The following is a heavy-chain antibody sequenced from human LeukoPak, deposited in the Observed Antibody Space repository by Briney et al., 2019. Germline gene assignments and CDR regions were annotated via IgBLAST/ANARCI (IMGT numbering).Heavy chain of an antibody. V-gene: IGHV3-15*01. D-gene: IGHD3-16*01. J-gene: IGHJ3*02. CDR1: GFTFSNAW. CDR2: IKSKTDGRTT. Sequence: GGSLRLSCAASGFTFSNAWMSWVRQAPGKGLEWVGRIKSKTDGRTTDYAAPVKGRFTISRDDSKNTLYLQMNSLKTEDTAVYYCTTGLGGDYVWGSYGTDAFDIWGQGTMVTVSS. CDR3: TTGLGGDYVWGSYGTDAFDI.